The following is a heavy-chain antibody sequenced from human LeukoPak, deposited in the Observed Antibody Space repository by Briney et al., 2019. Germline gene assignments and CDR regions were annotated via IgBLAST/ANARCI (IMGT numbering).Heavy chain of an antibody. J-gene: IGHJ4*02. CDR2: ISGSGTT. V-gene: IGHV3-23*01. CDR3: ARLTAAGRRTDFDY. D-gene: IGHD6-13*01. CDR1: VFTFGSYA. Sequence: GGSLRLSCTASVFTFGSYAMNWGRQAPGKGLEWVSVISGSGTTYYADSVKGRFTISRDNSKHTLYLQMNSLRVEDTAVYYCARLTAAGRRTDFDYWGQGTLVTVSS.